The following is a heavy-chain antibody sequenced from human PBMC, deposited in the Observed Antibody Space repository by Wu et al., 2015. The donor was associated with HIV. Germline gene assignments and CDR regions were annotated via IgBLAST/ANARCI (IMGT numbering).Heavy chain of an antibody. Sequence: QVQLMQSGAEVKKPGASVKVSCKASGYTFTSYGISWVRQAPGQGLEWMGIINPGGGSPNYAQKFRDRVIMTRDTSTSTIYMELRSLRSDDTAVYYCARAAYCGTFCYSFFDHWGQGTPVTVST. V-gene: IGHV1-46*01. J-gene: IGHJ4*02. CDR2: INPGGGSP. D-gene: IGHD2-21*01. CDR3: ARAAYCGTFCYSFFDH. CDR1: GYTFTSYG.